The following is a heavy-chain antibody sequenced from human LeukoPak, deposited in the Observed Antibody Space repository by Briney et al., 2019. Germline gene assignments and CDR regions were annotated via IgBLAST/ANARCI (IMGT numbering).Heavy chain of an antibody. CDR2: ISTYNANT. Sequence: ASVKVSCKASGYTFSNYGISWVRQAPGQGLDWMGWISTYNANTNYAQKLQGRVTMTTDTSTSTAYMELRSLRYDDTAVYYCASRTISTHSFLYWGQGTLVTVSS. CDR1: GYTFSNYG. J-gene: IGHJ4*02. D-gene: IGHD4-11*01. V-gene: IGHV1-18*01. CDR3: ASRTISTHSFLY.